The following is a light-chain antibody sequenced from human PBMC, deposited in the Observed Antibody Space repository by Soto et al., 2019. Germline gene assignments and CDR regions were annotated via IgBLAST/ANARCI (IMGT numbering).Light chain of an antibody. CDR2: AAA. J-gene: IGKJ1*01. V-gene: IGKV1-39*01. CDR3: HQYNNWPPWT. CDR1: QSINRF. Sequence: DIKMTQSPSTLSASVGDRVTITCRASQSINRFLNWYQQKPGKAPKLLIYAAASLQSGVPSRFSGSGSGTEFTLTISSLQSEDFAVYYCHQYNNWPPWTFGQGTKVDI.